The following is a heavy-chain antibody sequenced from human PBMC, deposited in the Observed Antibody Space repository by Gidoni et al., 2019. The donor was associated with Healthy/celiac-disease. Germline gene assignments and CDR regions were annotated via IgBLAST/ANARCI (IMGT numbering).Heavy chain of an antibody. Sequence: QVQLQESGPGLVKPSQTVSSTCSVSGGSISSGDYYWSWIRQPPGKGLEWIGYIYYRGSTYYNPSLKSRVTISVDTSKNQSSLKLSSVTAADTAVYYCARDRDYDFWSGSRMDVLGQGTTVTVSS. CDR1: GGSISSGDYY. J-gene: IGHJ6*02. D-gene: IGHD3-3*01. V-gene: IGHV4-30-4*01. CDR2: IYYRGST. CDR3: ARDRDYDFWSGSRMDV.